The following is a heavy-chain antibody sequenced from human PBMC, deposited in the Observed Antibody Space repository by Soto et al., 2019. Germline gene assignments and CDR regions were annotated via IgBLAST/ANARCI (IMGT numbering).Heavy chain of an antibody. V-gene: IGHV4-59*08. J-gene: IGHJ4*02. CDR1: GGSISSYY. D-gene: IGHD5-18*01. CDR2: IHYSGST. CDR3: ARHRYSYGVYYFDY. Sequence: PSETLSLTCTVSGGSISSYYWNWIRQSPGKGLEWIGYIHYSGSTNYNPSLKSRVTISVDTSKNQFSLKLTSVTAADTAVYYCARHRYSYGVYYFDYWGQGTLVTVSS.